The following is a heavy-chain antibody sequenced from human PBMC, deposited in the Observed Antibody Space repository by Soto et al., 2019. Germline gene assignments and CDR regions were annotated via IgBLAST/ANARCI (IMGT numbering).Heavy chain of an antibody. CDR2: IYHSGTT. CDR1: GGSISSTNW. D-gene: IGHD6-13*01. CDR3: AFPATADFDY. J-gene: IGHJ4*02. V-gene: IGHV4-4*02. Sequence: QVQLQESGPGLVKPSGTLSLTCAVSGGSISSTNWWTWVRQSPGRGLEWIGEIYHSGTTNYSPSLKSRVNIAVDMSPNHFSLTLISVTAADTAVYYCAFPATADFDYWGKGILVTVSS.